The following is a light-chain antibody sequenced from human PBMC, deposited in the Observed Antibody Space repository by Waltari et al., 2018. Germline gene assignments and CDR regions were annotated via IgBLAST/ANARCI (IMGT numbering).Light chain of an antibody. CDR1: HGISNY. CDR3: QKYNSAPLT. CDR2: AAS. V-gene: IGKV1-27*01. J-gene: IGKJ5*01. Sequence: DIQMTQSPSSLSASVGDSVTITCRASHGISNYLAWYQQKPGKVPKLLIYAASTLQSGVPSRFSGSGSGTDFTLTISSLQPEDVATYYCQKYNSAPLTFGGGTRLEIK.